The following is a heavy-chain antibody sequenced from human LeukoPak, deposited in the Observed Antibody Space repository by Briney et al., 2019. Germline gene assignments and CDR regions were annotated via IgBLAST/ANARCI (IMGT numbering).Heavy chain of an antibody. CDR2: IYTDGTSE. D-gene: IGHD3-3*01. V-gene: IGHV3-74*01. CDR1: GFTFSSFW. J-gene: IGHJ4*02. CDR3: ARAVRWRMEYYFDY. Sequence: PGGCLRLSCAASGFTFSSFWMHWVRQTPGKGLVWVSLIYTDGTSESYADSVKGRFPISRDNAKNTLYLQMNSLRAEDTAVFYCARAVRWRMEYYFDYWGQGTLVTVSS.